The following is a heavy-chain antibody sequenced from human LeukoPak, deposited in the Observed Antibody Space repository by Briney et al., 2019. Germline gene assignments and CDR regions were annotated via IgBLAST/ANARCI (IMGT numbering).Heavy chain of an antibody. V-gene: IGHV3-21*01. J-gene: IGHJ5*02. CDR2: IGPRSTYI. Sequence: GGSLRLSCAASGFAFSSYTMNWFRQAPGRGLEWVSSIGPRSTYIFYADSVKGRFTISRDNAKNSLYLQMSSLRAEDTAVYYCARATTYYGSGSYSFFHPWGQGTLVTVSS. CDR3: ARATTYYGSGSYSFFHP. D-gene: IGHD3-10*01. CDR1: GFAFSSYT.